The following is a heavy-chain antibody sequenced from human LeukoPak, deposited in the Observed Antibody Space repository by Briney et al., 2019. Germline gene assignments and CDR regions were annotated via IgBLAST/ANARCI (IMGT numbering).Heavy chain of an antibody. CDR2: INPNSGGT. CDR3: ARVTTRVTTVLDY. CDR1: GYTFTDYY. V-gene: IGHV1-2*02. D-gene: IGHD4-17*01. Sequence: ASVKVSCKASGYTFTDYYMHWVRQAPGQGLEWMGWINPNSGGTNYAQKFQGRVTMTRDTSISTAYMELSSLRSDDTAVYNCARVTTRVTTVLDYWGQGTLVTVSS. J-gene: IGHJ4*02.